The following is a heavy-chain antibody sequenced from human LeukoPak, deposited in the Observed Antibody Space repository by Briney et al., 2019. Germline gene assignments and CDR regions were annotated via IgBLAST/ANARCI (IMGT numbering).Heavy chain of an antibody. Sequence: ASVKVSCKASGYTFTSYAMHWVRQAPGQRLEWMGWINPNSGGTNYAQQFQGRVTMTRDTSISTAYMELNRLRSDDTAVYYCARDLGIVVVPAAVDYWGQGTLVTVSS. CDR1: GYTFTSYA. D-gene: IGHD2-2*01. CDR2: INPNSGGT. CDR3: ARDLGIVVVPAAVDY. J-gene: IGHJ4*02. V-gene: IGHV1-2*02.